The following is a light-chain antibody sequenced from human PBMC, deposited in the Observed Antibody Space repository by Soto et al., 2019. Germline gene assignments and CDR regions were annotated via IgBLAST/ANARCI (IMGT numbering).Light chain of an antibody. Sequence: NVLTQSPGTLSLSPGERATLSCRASQSATNSFFAWYQQKPGQAPRLLIYGVSSRATGIPDRFSGSVSGTDFTLTISRLEPEDFVVYYCQQYSTLPHTFGQGTKLEVK. V-gene: IGKV3-20*01. J-gene: IGKJ2*01. CDR3: QQYSTLPHT. CDR2: GVS. CDR1: QSATNSF.